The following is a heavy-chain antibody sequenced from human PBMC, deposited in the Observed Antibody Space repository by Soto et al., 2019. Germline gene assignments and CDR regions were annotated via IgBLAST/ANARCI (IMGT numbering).Heavy chain of an antibody. CDR3: ARGGLAARKGRWFDP. CDR1: GGSINSYY. J-gene: IGHJ5*02. V-gene: IGHV4-59*01. Sequence: QVQLQESGPGLLKPSETLSLTCTVSGGSINSYYWGWIRQPPGKGLEWIGYIHYSGSTNYNPSLKSRVTISVDTPKNQFSLKVNSMTAADTAVYYCARGGLAARKGRWFDPWGQGTLVTVSS. D-gene: IGHD6-6*01. CDR2: IHYSGST.